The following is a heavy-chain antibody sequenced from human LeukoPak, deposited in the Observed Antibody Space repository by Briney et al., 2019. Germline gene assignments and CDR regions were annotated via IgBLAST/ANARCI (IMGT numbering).Heavy chain of an antibody. Sequence: SETLSLTCAVSGASINNYYWSWIRQPAGKGLEWIGRIYTTGSNIYNPSFKSRVTMSVDTSKNQFSLKLSSVTAADTAVYYCARDRGVPCPGFDYWGQGTLVTVSS. D-gene: IGHD3-10*01. CDR1: GASINNYY. CDR3: ARDRGVPCPGFDY. J-gene: IGHJ4*02. CDR2: IYTTGSN. V-gene: IGHV4-4*07.